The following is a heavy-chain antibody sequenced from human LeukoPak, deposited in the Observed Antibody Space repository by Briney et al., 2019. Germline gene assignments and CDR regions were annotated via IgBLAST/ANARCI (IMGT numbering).Heavy chain of an antibody. V-gene: IGHV4-34*01. D-gene: IGHD6-13*01. CDR2: VNYRGDG. Sequence: PSETLSLTCDVYNASFGPYYWSWLRQSPGKGLEYIGEVNYRGDGNYNPSLNSRASISIDTSKNQFSLKLSSVTAADTAVYYCARASLTAGYSSSWYPNSDNYWGQGTLVTVSS. J-gene: IGHJ4*02. CDR3: ARASLTAGYSSSWYPNSDNY. CDR1: NASFGPYY.